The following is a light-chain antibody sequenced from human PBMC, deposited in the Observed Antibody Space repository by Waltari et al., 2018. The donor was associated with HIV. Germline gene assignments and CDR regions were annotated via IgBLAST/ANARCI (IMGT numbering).Light chain of an antibody. CDR1: QNINKY. CDR2: NAS. J-gene: IGKJ1*01. CDR3: QQYNTYPRT. V-gene: IGKV1-5*03. Sequence: DIQLTQSPSTLSASVGDRVTLTCRASQNINKYLALYQQKPGKAPNRLIYNASSLESGVPSRFSGSGSGTDFTLTISSLQPDDVATYYCQQYNTYPRTFGQGTKVEIK.